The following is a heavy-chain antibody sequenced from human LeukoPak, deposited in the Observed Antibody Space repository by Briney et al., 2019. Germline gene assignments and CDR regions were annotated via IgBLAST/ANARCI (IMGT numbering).Heavy chain of an antibody. CDR1: GGSISSYY. V-gene: IGHV4-59*01. J-gene: IGHJ6*02. CDR3: ARFLGPAAMGYYYYYGMDV. CDR2: IYYSGST. D-gene: IGHD2-2*01. Sequence: SETLSLTCTVSGGSISSYYWSWIRQPPGKGLEWIGYIYYSGSTNYNPSLKSRVTISVDTSKNQFSLKLSSVTAADTAVYYCARFLGPAAMGYYYYYGMDVWGQGTTVTVSS.